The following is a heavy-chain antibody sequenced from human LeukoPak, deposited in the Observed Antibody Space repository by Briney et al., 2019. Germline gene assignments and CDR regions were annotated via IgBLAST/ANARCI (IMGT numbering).Heavy chain of an antibody. CDR1: GGSISSSSYY. D-gene: IGHD3-3*01. J-gene: IGHJ4*02. V-gene: IGHV4-39*01. CDR3: ASAVLRFWDRNYFDC. CDR2: IYYSGST. Sequence: SETLSLTCTVSGGSISSSSYYWGWIRQPPGKGLEWIGSIYYSGSTYYNPSLKSRVTISVDTSKNQFSLKLSSVTAADTAVYYCASAVLRFWDRNYFDCWGQGTLVTVSS.